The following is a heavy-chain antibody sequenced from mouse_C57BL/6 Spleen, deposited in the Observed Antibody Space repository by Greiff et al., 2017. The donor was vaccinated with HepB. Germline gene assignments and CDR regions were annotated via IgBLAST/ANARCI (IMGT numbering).Heavy chain of an antibody. CDR1: GYTFTSYW. J-gene: IGHJ2*01. Sequence: QVQLQQPGAELVKPGASVKLSCKASGYTFTSYWMQWVKQRPGQGLEWIGEIDPSDSYTNYNQKLKGKATLTVDTSSSTAYMQLISLTSEDSAVYYCARNDYARGYFDYWGQGTTLTVSS. V-gene: IGHV1-50*01. D-gene: IGHD1-1*01. CDR3: ARNDYARGYFDY. CDR2: IDPSDSYT.